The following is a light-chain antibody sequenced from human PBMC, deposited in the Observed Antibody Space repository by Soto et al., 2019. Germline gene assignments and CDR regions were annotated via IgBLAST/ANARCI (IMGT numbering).Light chain of an antibody. J-gene: IGKJ2*03. CDR3: QQYGTSPRYS. Sequence: EIVLTQSPGTLSLSLGERATLSCRASQSVSSNYLAWYQQKPGQAPRLLIYGTSSRATGIPDRFSGSGCGTDFTPTISRLEPEDFAVSYCQQYGTSPRYSFGQGTKLEIK. V-gene: IGKV3-20*01. CDR2: GTS. CDR1: QSVSSNY.